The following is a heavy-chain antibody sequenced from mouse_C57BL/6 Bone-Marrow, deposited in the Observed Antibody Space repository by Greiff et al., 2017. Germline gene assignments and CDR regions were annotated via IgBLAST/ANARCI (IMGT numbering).Heavy chain of an antibody. CDR2: IYPGNSDT. J-gene: IGHJ4*01. CDR1: GYTFTSYW. CDR3: TRSDYYVCMDY. D-gene: IGHD1-1*01. Sequence: VHVKQSGTVLARPGASVKMSCKTSGYTFTSYWMHWVKQRPGQGLEWIGAIYPGNSDTRYNQKFKGKAKLTAVTSASTAYMELSSLTNEDSAVYYCTRSDYYVCMDYWGQGTAVTVSS. V-gene: IGHV1-5*01.